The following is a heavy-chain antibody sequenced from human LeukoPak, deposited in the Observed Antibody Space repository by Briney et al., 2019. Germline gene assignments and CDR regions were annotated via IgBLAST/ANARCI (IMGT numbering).Heavy chain of an antibody. D-gene: IGHD3-10*01. V-gene: IGHV3-48*03. CDR2: ITGSGDTT. J-gene: IGHJ4*02. Sequence: GGSLRLSCAASGFTFSSSEMNWVRQAPGMGLEGLSYITGSGDTTYYADSVRGRFTISRDNARNSLYLQMNSLIAEDTAVYYCARAQRWFGELDFWGQGNLVTVSS. CDR3: ARAQRWFGELDF. CDR1: GFTFSSSE.